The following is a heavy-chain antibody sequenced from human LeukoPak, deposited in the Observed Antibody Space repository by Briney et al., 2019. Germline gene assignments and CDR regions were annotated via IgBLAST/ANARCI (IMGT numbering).Heavy chain of an antibody. CDR3: ARHLANGWYWSLVPYGALFDY. V-gene: IGHV4-39*01. Sequence: SETLSLTCTVSGGSISSSSYYWGWIRQPPGKGLEWIGSIYYSGSTYYNPSLKSRVTISVDTSKNQFSLKLSSVTAADTAVYYCARHLANGWYWSLVPYGALFDYWGQGTLVTVSS. D-gene: IGHD6-19*01. J-gene: IGHJ4*02. CDR1: GGSISSSSYY. CDR2: IYYSGST.